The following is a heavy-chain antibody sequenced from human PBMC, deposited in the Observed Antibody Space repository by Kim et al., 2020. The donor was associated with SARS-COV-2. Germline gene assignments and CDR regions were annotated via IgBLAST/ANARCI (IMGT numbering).Heavy chain of an antibody. Sequence: ASVKVSCKASGYTFTGYYMHWVRQAPGQGLEWMGWINPNSGGTNYAQKFQGWVTMSRDMSFIRAYMELRCLRSDYTAVYYCARNGGAEYYYYYGMDVWGQGTTVTVSS. CDR3: ARNGGAEYYYYYGMDV. CDR1: GYTFTGYY. V-gene: IGHV1-2*04. J-gene: IGHJ6*02. CDR2: INPNSGGT. D-gene: IGHD3-16*01.